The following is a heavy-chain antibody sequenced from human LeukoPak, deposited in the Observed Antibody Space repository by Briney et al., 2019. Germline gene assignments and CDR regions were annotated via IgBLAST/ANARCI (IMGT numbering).Heavy chain of an antibody. D-gene: IGHD3-10*01. CDR1: GFTFSDYT. CDR2: IGSVTTYI. J-gene: IGHJ5*02. V-gene: IGHV3-21*01. Sequence: GGSLRLSCAASGFTFSDYTMNWVRQAPGKGLEWVSSIGSVTTYIYYADSVKGRFTISRDNAKNSLSLQMNSLRAEDTAVYYCARDRSGSFLGWFDPWGQGTLVTVSS. CDR3: ARDRSGSFLGWFDP.